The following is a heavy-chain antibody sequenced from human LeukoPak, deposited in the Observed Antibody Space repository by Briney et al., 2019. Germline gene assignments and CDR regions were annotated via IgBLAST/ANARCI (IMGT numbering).Heavy chain of an antibody. CDR3: ARGTFSPQGSYFGH. CDR2: LYSGGAP. V-gene: IGHV3-53*01. J-gene: IGHJ4*02. D-gene: IGHD1-26*01. Sequence: GGSLRLSCAVSGFTVRDNFLNWVRQTPGKGLACASVLYSGGAPYYADSVKGRFTISRDTSKNTLSLQMNSLRVEDTALYYCARGTFSPQGSYFGHWGQGILVTVSS. CDR1: GFTVRDNF.